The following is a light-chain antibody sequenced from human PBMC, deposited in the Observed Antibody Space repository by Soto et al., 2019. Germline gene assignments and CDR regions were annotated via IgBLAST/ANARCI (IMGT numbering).Light chain of an antibody. CDR1: QSISSW. V-gene: IGKV1-5*01. J-gene: IGKJ2*01. CDR3: HQYSGYSQT. CDR2: DAS. Sequence: DIQMTQSPSTLSASVGDRVTITCRASQSISSWLAWYQQKPGKAPKLLIFDASTLASGVPSRFSGGGSGTEFSLAISSLQPDDFTTYYCHQYSGYSQTFGQGTKLENK.